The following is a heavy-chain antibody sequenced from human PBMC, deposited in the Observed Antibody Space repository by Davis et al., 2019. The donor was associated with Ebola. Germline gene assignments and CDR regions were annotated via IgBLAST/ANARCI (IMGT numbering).Heavy chain of an antibody. CDR2: IWYDGSNK. CDR1: GFTVSSNY. J-gene: IGHJ4*02. D-gene: IGHD6-19*01. CDR3: ARQGQWLGFDY. Sequence: GESLKISCAASGFTVSSNYMSWVRQAPGKGLEWVAVIWYDGSNKYYADSVKGRFTISRDNSKNTLYLQMNSLRAEDTAVYYCARQGQWLGFDYWGQGTLVTVSS. V-gene: IGHV3-33*08.